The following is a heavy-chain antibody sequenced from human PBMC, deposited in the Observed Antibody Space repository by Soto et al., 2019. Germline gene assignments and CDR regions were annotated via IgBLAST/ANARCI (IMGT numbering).Heavy chain of an antibody. V-gene: IGHV1-69*06. CDR2: IIPMFGTT. Sequence: QLQLVQSGTEVKKPGSSVKVSCEAAGGTFSSFGISWVRQAPGQGLEWMGGIIPMFGTTNYAQQFQGRVTISADKSTSTAYLELLSLRSEDTAMYHCATLGQRGYRQDTSGGAGGPFYVTDAWGQGTTVTVSS. CDR3: ATLGQRGYRQDTSGGAGGPFYVTDA. D-gene: IGHD5-12*01. CDR1: GGTFSSFG. J-gene: IGHJ6*02.